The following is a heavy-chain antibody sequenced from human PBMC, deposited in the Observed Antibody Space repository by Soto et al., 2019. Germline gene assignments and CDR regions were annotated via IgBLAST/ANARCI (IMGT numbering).Heavy chain of an antibody. J-gene: IGHJ4*02. CDR3: ASSEQLVLLGYY. Sequence: SETLSLTCTVSGGSISSSSYYWGWIRQPPGKGLEWIGSIYYSGSTYYNPSLKSRVTISVDTPKNQFSLKLSSVTAADTAVYYCASSEQLVLLGYYWGQGTLVTVSS. CDR2: IYYSGST. CDR1: GGSISSSSYY. V-gene: IGHV4-39*01. D-gene: IGHD6-6*01.